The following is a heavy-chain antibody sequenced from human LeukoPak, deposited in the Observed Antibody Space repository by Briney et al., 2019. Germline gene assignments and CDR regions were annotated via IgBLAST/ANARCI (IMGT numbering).Heavy chain of an antibody. CDR3: ARDNCFRGEFEAEKGDY. CDR1: GFTFSSYG. V-gene: IGHV3-33*01. Sequence: GGSLRLSCAASGFTFSSYGMHWVRQAPGKGLEWVAVIWYDGSNKYYADSVKGRFTISRDNSKNTLYLQMNSLRAEDTAVYYCARDNCFRGEFEAEKGDYWGQGTLVTVSS. CDR2: IWYDGSNK. D-gene: IGHD3-16*01. J-gene: IGHJ4*02.